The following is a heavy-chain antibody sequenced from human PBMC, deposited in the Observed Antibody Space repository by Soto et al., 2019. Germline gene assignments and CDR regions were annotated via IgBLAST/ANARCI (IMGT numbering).Heavy chain of an antibody. Sequence: SETLSLTCAVYGGSFSGYYWSWIRQPPGKGLEWIGEINHSGSTNYNPSLKSRVTISVDTSKNQFSLKLSSVTAADTAVYYCARAGYSYGPRYYYYGMDVWGQGTTVTVSS. CDR1: GGSFSGYY. D-gene: IGHD5-18*01. CDR2: INHSGST. CDR3: ARAGYSYGPRYYYYGMDV. J-gene: IGHJ6*02. V-gene: IGHV4-34*01.